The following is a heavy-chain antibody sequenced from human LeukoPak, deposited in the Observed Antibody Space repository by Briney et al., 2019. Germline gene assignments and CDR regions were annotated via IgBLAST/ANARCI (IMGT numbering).Heavy chain of an antibody. D-gene: IGHD6-19*01. Sequence: GGSLRLSCAASGFTFSSYWMSWVRQAPGKGLEWVANIKQDGSEKYYVDSVKGRFTISRDNSKNTLYLQMNSLRAEDTAVYYCAVCHWHSSGCRNDYWGQGALVTVSS. CDR1: GFTFSSYW. CDR2: IKQDGSEK. CDR3: AVCHWHSSGCRNDY. V-gene: IGHV3-7*03. J-gene: IGHJ4*02.